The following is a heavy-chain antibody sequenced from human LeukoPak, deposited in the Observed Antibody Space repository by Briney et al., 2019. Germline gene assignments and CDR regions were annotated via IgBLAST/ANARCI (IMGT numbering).Heavy chain of an antibody. CDR1: GGSISSYY. Sequence: SETLSLTCTVSGGSISSYYWSWIRQPPGKGLAWIGYIYYSGSTNYNPSLKSRVTISVDTSKNQFSLKLSSVTAADTAVYYCARDPGGYCSSTSCRGDAFDIWGQGTMVTVSS. J-gene: IGHJ3*02. D-gene: IGHD2-2*03. CDR2: IYYSGST. V-gene: IGHV4-59*01. CDR3: ARDPGGYCSSTSCRGDAFDI.